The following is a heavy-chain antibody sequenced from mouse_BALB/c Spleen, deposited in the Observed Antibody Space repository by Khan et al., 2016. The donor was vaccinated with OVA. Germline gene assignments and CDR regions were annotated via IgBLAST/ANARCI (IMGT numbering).Heavy chain of an antibody. D-gene: IGHD3-1*01. CDR2: IHPNNVDT. Sequence: VQLQQSGPDLVKPGASMKISCKASGYSFTGYIMNWVRQSHGKNLEWIGLIHPNNVDTTYNQKFKGKAQLTVDKSSSTAYMELLSLTSEDSAVFYCVRSGYGGFAYWGQGTLVTISA. J-gene: IGHJ3*01. CDR1: GYSFTGYI. CDR3: VRSGYGGFAY. V-gene: IGHV1-26*01.